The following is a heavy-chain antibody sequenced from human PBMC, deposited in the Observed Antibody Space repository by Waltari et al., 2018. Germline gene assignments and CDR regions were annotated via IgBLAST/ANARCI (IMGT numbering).Heavy chain of an antibody. V-gene: IGHV3-48*02. CDR2: INSRSSSI. CDR1: GFTFSSSS. Sequence: EVQLVGSGGGLVQPGGSLRLSCAASGFTFSSSSMNWVRQAPGKGLEWVSYINSRSSSIYYGDSVKGRFTISRDNAKNSLYLQMNSLRDEDTAVYYCAREGTGRYDAFDIWGQGTMVIVSS. J-gene: IGHJ3*02. CDR3: AREGTGRYDAFDI. D-gene: IGHD1-26*01.